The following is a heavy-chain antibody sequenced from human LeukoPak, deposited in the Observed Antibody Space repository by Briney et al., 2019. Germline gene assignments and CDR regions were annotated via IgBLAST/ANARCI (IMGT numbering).Heavy chain of an antibody. CDR1: GFTFKIYS. D-gene: IGHD2-2*01. J-gene: IGHJ6*03. CDR3: ARGGYCSSTSCYFGYYMDV. CDR2: ISTSSSHM. V-gene: IGHV3-21*01. Sequence: GGSLRLSCAASGFTFKIYSTNWVRQAPGKGLEWVSSISTSSSHMYYADSGKGRFTISRDNAKNSLYLQMNSLRAGDTAVYYCARGGYCSSTSCYFGYYMDVWGKGTTVTVSS.